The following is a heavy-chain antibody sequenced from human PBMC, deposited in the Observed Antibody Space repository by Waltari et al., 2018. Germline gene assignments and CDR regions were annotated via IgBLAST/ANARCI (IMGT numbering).Heavy chain of an antibody. J-gene: IGHJ6*03. V-gene: IGHV4-61*02. CDR3: ARVTASNNYYYYYMDV. CDR1: GGSISSGRYY. CDR2: IYTSGST. Sequence: QVQLQESGPGLVKPSQTLSLTCTVSGGSISSGRYYWSWIRQPAGKGLEWIGRIYTSGSTNYNPSLKSRVTISVDTSKNQFSLKLSSVTAADTAVYYCARVTASNNYYYYYMDVWGKGTTVTVSS. D-gene: IGHD2-21*02.